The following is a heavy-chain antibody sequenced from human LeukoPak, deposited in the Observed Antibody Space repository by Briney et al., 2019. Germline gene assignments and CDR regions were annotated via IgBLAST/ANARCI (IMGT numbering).Heavy chain of an antibody. Sequence: SETLSLTCTVSGGSISNYYWSWIRQPPGKGLEWIGYVHDSAGTIYNPSLKSRVTISVGTSKTQFSLKVTSVTTADTAVYYCAKGRKDFDTNLGPFDSWGQGILVTVSS. J-gene: IGHJ4*02. CDR1: GGSISNYY. D-gene: IGHD3-9*01. CDR3: AKGRKDFDTNLGPFDS. CDR2: VHDSAGT. V-gene: IGHV4-59*01.